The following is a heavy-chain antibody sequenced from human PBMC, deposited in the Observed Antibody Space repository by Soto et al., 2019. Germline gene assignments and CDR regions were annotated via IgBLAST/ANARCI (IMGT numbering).Heavy chain of an antibody. V-gene: IGHV4-59*01. Sequence: QVQLQESGPGLVKPSETLSLTCTVSGGSISSDYWSWLRQPPGKGLEWIGYIYYSGKTNYNPSLKSRVTISVDTSKNQFSLELSSVTAADTAVYYCARGAGWYGYWGQGTLVTVSS. D-gene: IGHD6-19*01. CDR3: ARGAGWYGY. CDR1: GGSISSDY. J-gene: IGHJ4*02. CDR2: IYYSGKT.